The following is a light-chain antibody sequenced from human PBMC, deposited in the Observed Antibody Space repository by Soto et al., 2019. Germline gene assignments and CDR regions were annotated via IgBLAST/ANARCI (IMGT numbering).Light chain of an antibody. CDR3: QQYGSSPPLT. CDR2: GAS. Sequence: EIVLTQSPGTLSLSPGERATLSCRANQSVSSSLAWYQQKPGQAPRLLIHGASSRATGIPDRFSGSGSGTDFTLTISRLEPEDFAVYYCQQYGSSPPLTFGGGTKVEIK. CDR1: QSVSSS. J-gene: IGKJ4*01. V-gene: IGKV3-20*01.